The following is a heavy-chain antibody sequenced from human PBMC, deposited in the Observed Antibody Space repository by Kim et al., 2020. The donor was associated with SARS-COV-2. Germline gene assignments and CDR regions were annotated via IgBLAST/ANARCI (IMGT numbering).Heavy chain of an antibody. CDR1: GGSISSSSYY. CDR2: IYYSGST. Sequence: SETLSLTCTVSGGSISSSSYYWGWIRQPPGKGLEWIGSIYYSGSTYYNPSLKSRVTISVDTSKNQFSLKLSSVTAADTAVYYCARGEYYYDSSGYKGDYCYYCGMDVWSKGNTVTISS. CDR3: ARGEYYYDSSGYKGDYCYYCGMDV. D-gene: IGHD3-22*01. J-gene: IGHJ6*04. V-gene: IGHV4-39*01.